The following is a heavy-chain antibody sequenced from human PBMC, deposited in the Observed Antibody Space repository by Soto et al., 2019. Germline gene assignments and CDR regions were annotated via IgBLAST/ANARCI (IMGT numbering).Heavy chain of an antibody. CDR3: ARLAGNSFFQD. CDR1: SGPISDYY. V-gene: IGHV4-59*01. Sequence: QVQLQESGPGLVKPSETLFLTCSVSSGPISDYYWGWIRQPPGKGLEWIGSIYYSGYTIYNPPLAGRFTISIDTSKSQFSLKLTSVAAADTAVDYCARLAGNSFFQDWGQGTLVTVSS. J-gene: IGHJ1*01. D-gene: IGHD6-19*01. CDR2: IYYSGYT.